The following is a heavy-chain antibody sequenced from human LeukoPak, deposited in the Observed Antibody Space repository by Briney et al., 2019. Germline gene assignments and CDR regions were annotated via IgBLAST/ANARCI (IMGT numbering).Heavy chain of an antibody. CDR3: ARDRIQEWSDAFDI. V-gene: IGHV1-18*01. CDR2: ISAYNGNT. Sequence: GASVKVSCKASGYTFTSYGISWVRQAPGQGLEWMGWISAYNGNTNYAQKLQGRVTMTTDTSTSTAYMELRSLRSDDTAVYYCARDRIQEWSDAFDIWGQGTMVTVPS. CDR1: GYTFTSYG. J-gene: IGHJ3*02. D-gene: IGHD3-3*01.